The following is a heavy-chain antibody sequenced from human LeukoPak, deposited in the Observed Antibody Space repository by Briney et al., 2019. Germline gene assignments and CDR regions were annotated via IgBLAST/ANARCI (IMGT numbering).Heavy chain of an antibody. V-gene: IGHV3-23*01. CDR3: ARATPTGDSNYYYGMDV. Sequence: GSLRLSCAASAFSFSNYAMSWVRQAPGKGLEWVSGISGSGGSTYYADSVKGRFTISRDNSRNTLYLQMNSLRAEDTAVYFCARATPTGDSNYYYGMDVWGQGTTVTVSS. D-gene: IGHD4-17*01. J-gene: IGHJ6*02. CDR1: AFSFSNYA. CDR2: ISGSGGST.